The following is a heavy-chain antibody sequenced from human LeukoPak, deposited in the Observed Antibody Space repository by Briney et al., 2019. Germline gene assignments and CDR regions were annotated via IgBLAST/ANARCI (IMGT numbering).Heavy chain of an antibody. V-gene: IGHV4-34*01. CDR2: INHSGST. D-gene: IGHD7-27*01. J-gene: IGHJ4*02. Sequence: SETLSLTCAVYGGSFSGYYWSWIRQPPGKGLEWIGEINHSGSTNYNPSLKSRVTISVDTSKNQFSLKLSSVTAADTAVYYCARSGALDYWGQGTLVTVSS. CDR3: ARSGALDY. CDR1: GGSFSGYY.